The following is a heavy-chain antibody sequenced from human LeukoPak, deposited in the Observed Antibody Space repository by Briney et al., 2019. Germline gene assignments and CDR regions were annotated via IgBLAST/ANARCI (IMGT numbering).Heavy chain of an antibody. D-gene: IGHD2-21*01. CDR3: AKSRAIDH. Sequence: ETLSLTCTVSGGSISSYHWSWVRQAPGKGLEWLSLISPRGTSTYYADSVKGRFTISRDNFKDMLFLQMNSLRAEDTAVYYCAKSRAIDHWGQGTLVIVSS. CDR2: ISPRGTST. CDR1: GGSISSYH. J-gene: IGHJ4*02. V-gene: IGHV3-23*01.